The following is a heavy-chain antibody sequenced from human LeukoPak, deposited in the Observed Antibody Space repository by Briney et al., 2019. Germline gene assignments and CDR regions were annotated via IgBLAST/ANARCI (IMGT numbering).Heavy chain of an antibody. J-gene: IGHJ4*02. D-gene: IGHD3-10*01. V-gene: IGHV4-34*01. CDR2: INHSGST. CDR3: ARPMVRGVILSDYFDY. CDR1: GGSFSGYY. Sequence: SETLSLTCAVYGGSFSGYYWSWIRQPPGKGLEWIGEINHSGSTNYNPSLKSRVTISVDTSKNQFSLKLSSVTAADTAVYYCARPMVRGVILSDYFDYWGQGTLATVSS.